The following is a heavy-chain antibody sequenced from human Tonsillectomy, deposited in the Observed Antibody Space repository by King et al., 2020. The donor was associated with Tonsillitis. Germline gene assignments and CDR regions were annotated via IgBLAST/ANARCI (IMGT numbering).Heavy chain of an antibody. V-gene: IGHV4-59*01. D-gene: IGHD6-13*01. Sequence: VQLQESGPGLVKPSETLSLTCTVSGGSISSYYWSWIRQPPGKGLEWIGYIYYSGSTNYNPSLKSRVTISVDTSKNQFSLKLSPVTAADTAVYYCARWDYSSSVDAFDIWGQGTMVTVSS. J-gene: IGHJ3*02. CDR3: ARWDYSSSVDAFDI. CDR2: IYYSGST. CDR1: GGSISSYY.